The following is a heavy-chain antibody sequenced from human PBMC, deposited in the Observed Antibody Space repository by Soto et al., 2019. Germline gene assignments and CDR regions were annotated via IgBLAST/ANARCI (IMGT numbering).Heavy chain of an antibody. Sequence: QVHLVESGGGVVQPGRSLRLSCEASGFTFSNYAMHWVRQAPGKGLEWVALIWYDEINKYYADSVKGRFTISRDNSQNTLFLQMNSLSAEDTAVYYCARDLSGPLDYWGQGTPVIVSS. V-gene: IGHV3-33*01. J-gene: IGHJ4*02. CDR2: IWYDEINK. CDR3: ARDLSGPLDY. CDR1: GFTFSNYA.